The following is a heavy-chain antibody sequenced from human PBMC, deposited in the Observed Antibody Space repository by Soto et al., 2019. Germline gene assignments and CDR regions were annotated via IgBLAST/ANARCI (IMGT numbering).Heavy chain of an antibody. Sequence: SETLSLTCAASGGSIRNGDYYWGWIRQPPGKGLEWIGYVYYSGTTYSHPSLNSRVSISVDTSENQFSLRLTSVTAADTAVYYCVTVNLVGAAYYFDYWGPGTLVTVSS. D-gene: IGHD1-26*01. CDR2: VYYSGTT. CDR1: GGSIRNGDYY. CDR3: VTVNLVGAAYYFDY. J-gene: IGHJ4*02. V-gene: IGHV4-30-4*01.